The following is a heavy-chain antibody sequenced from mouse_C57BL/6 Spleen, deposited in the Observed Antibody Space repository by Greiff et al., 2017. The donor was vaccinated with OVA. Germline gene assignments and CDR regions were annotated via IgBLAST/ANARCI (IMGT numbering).Heavy chain of an antibody. CDR2: IYIGNGYT. J-gene: IGHJ4*01. CDR3: ARIYYYGSSYGYAMDY. CDR1: GSTFTSYG. Sequence: VQLKESGAELVRPGSSVKMSCKTSGSTFTSYGINWVKQRPGQGLEWIGYIYIGNGYTEYNEKFKGKATLTSDTSSSTAYMQLSSLTSEDSSIYFCARIYYYGSSYGYAMDYWGQGTSVTVSS. V-gene: IGHV1-58*01. D-gene: IGHD1-1*01.